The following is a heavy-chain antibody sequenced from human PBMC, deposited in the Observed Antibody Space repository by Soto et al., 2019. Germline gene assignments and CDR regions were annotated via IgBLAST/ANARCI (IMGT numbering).Heavy chain of an antibody. CDR3: AIYSGSYGLDY. J-gene: IGHJ4*02. CDR1: GGSFSGYY. Sequence: QVQLQQWGAELLKPSETLSLTCAVYGGSFSGYYWSWIRQPPGKGLEWIGEINHSGSTNYNPSLKSRVTISVDTSKNQFSLKLSSVTAADTAVYYCAIYSGSYGLDYWGQGTLVTVSS. CDR2: INHSGST. V-gene: IGHV4-34*01. D-gene: IGHD1-26*01.